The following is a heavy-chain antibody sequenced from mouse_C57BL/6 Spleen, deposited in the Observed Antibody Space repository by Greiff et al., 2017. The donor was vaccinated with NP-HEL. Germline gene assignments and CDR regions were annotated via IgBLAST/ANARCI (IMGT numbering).Heavy chain of an antibody. D-gene: IGHD2-4*01. V-gene: IGHV1-80*01. Sequence: QVQLQQSGAELVKPGASVKISCKASGYAFSSYWMTWVKQRPGKGLEWIGQISPGDGDTNYNGKFKGKATLTADKSSSTAYLQLSSLTSEDSAVYFCAREEYDYDGDYFDYWGQGTTLTVSS. CDR2: ISPGDGDT. J-gene: IGHJ2*01. CDR3: AREEYDYDGDYFDY. CDR1: GYAFSSYW.